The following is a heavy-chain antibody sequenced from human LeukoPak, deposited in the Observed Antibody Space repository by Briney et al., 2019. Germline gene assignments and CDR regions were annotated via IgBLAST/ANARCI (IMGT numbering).Heavy chain of an antibody. V-gene: IGHV1-2*02. Sequence: ASVKVSRKASGYTFTGYYMHWVRQAPGQGLEWMGWINPNSGGTNYAQKFQGRVTMTRDTSISTAYMELSGLRSDDTAVYYCAKDGSGVMFYYYYYYMDVWGKGTTVTVSS. CDR2: INPNSGGT. J-gene: IGHJ6*03. CDR3: AKDGSGVMFYYYYYYMDV. D-gene: IGHD3-16*01. CDR1: GYTFTGYY.